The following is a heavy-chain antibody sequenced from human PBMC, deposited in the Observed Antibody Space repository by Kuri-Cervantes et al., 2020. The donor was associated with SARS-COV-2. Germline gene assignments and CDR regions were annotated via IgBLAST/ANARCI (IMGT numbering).Heavy chain of an antibody. CDR2: TIPISGSP. J-gene: IGHJ5*02. Sequence: SVKVSCKASGTAFSSFAINWVRQAPGQGLEWMGGTIPISGSPIYAQKFQGRLSITADESTSSVHMELSSLSSQDTAIYYCASRMGDLTSYTWYKWFDPWGQGTLVTVSS. V-gene: IGHV1-69*13. D-gene: IGHD3-16*01. CDR3: ASRMGDLTSYTWYKWFDP. CDR1: GTAFSSFA.